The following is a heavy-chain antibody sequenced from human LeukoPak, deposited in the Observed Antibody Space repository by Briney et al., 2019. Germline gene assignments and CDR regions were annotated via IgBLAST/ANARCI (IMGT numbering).Heavy chain of an antibody. CDR2: IKQDGSEK. D-gene: IGHD1-1*01. J-gene: IGHJ3*02. CDR1: GFTFSSYS. CDR3: ARNTYWNAFDI. V-gene: IGHV3-7*01. Sequence: GGSLRLSCAASGFTFSSYSMNWVRQAPGKGLEWVANIKQDGSEKYYVDSVKGRFTISRDNAKNSLYLQMNSLRAEDTAVYYCARNTYWNAFDIWGKGKMVIVSS.